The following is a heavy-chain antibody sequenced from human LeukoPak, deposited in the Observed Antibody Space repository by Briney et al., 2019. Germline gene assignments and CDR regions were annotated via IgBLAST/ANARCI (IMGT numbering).Heavy chain of an antibody. J-gene: IGHJ4*02. CDR2: ISSSSSTI. V-gene: IGHV3-48*01. Sequence: QPGGSLRLSCAASGFTFSTYSMNWVRQAPGKGLEWVSYISSSSSTIYYADSVKGRFTISRDNAKNSLYLQMNSLEAEDTAVYYCARDPGDDAGPYFDYWGQGTVVTVSS. CDR3: ARDPGDDAGPYFDY. CDR1: GFTFSTYS. D-gene: IGHD2-21*02.